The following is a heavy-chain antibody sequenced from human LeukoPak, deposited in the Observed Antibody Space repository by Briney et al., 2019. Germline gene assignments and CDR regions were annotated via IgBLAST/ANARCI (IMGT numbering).Heavy chain of an antibody. Sequence: GSLRLSCEASGFTFITYAMSWVRQAPGKGLQWVSGISGTDSGTYYTDSVKGRFTISRDNSKNTVYPQIDSLRAEDTAVYYCAKCMSGSGVCLNFDSWGQGILVTVSS. J-gene: IGHJ4*02. D-gene: IGHD2-21*02. CDR1: GFTFITYA. V-gene: IGHV3-23*01. CDR2: ISGTDSGT. CDR3: AKCMSGSGVCLNFDS.